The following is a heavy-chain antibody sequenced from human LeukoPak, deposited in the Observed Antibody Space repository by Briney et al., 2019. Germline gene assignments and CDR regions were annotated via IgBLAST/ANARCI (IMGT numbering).Heavy chain of an antibody. CDR2: INPNSGGT. D-gene: IGHD2-8*01. CDR1: GYALIDLS. J-gene: IGHJ4*02. CDR3: ARGYCTNGVCPFGY. Sequence: ASVKVSCKVFGYALIDLSMHWVRQAPGQGLEWMGWINPNSGGTNYAQKFQGRVTMTRDTSISTAYMELSRLRSDDTAVYYCARGYCTNGVCPFGYWGQGTLVTVSS. V-gene: IGHV1-2*02.